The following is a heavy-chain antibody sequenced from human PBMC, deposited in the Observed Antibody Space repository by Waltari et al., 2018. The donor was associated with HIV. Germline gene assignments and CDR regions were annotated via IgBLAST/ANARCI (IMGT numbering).Heavy chain of an antibody. Sequence: EVQLVESGGGLVQPGGSLRLSCAASGFTFSSYSMNWVRQAPAKGLEWVSYISSSSSTIYSADSVKGRFTISRDNAKNSLYLQMNSLRAEDTAVYYCARSKYSSSSGFDLWGRGTLVTVSS. D-gene: IGHD6-6*01. V-gene: IGHV3-48*01. CDR1: GFTFSSYS. CDR3: ARSKYSSSSGFDL. J-gene: IGHJ2*01. CDR2: ISSSSSTI.